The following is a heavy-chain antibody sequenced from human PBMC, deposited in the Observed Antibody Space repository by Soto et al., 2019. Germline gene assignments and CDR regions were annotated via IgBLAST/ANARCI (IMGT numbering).Heavy chain of an antibody. D-gene: IGHD2-21*02. J-gene: IGHJ4*02. Sequence: QVQLVQSGAEEKKPGASVKVSCKASGYTFTSYAMHWVRQAPGQRLEWMGWINGGNGNTKYSQKFQGRVTITRDTSATTAYMELSSLRSEDTAAYYCARSIVVVTAPDYWGQGTLVTVSS. CDR1: GYTFTSYA. CDR2: INGGNGNT. CDR3: ARSIVVVTAPDY. V-gene: IGHV1-3*05.